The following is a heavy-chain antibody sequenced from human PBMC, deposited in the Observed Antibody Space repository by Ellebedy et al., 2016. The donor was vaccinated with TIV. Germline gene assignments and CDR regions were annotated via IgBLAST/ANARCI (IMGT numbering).Heavy chain of an antibody. CDR2: ISHSGST. V-gene: IGHV4-38-2*02. J-gene: IGHJ4*02. D-gene: IGHD1-26*01. CDR1: GYSITNSYY. CDR3: ARLVVGSTDF. Sequence: GSLRLSCTVSGYSITNSYYWGWIRPTPGRGLEWIGYISHSGSTTYNPSLKSRVTLSVDTSKNQVSLKLTSVTAADTAVYFCARLVVGSTDFWGQGTLVTVSS.